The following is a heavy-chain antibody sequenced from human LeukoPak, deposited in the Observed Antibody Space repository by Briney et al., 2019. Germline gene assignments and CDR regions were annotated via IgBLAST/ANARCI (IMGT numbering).Heavy chain of an antibody. CDR2: IIPIFGTP. CDR3: AIDPYDTSAAVYFDY. CDR1: GGTFSSFG. J-gene: IGHJ4*02. V-gene: IGHV1-69*01. D-gene: IGHD3-16*01. Sequence: SVKVSCKASGGTFSSFGFNWVRQAPGQGLEWMGGIIPIFGTPDYAQNFRGRITITAGESTSTAYMDLSSLRSEDTAVYYCAIDPYDTSAAVYFDYWGQGTLVTVSS.